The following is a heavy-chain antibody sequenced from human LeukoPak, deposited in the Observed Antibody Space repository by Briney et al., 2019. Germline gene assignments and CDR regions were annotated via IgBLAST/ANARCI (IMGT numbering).Heavy chain of an antibody. V-gene: IGHV3-53*01. CDR1: GFTVSSNN. CDR3: ARHDLIYGDYTRYFYY. Sequence: PGGSLRLSCAASGFTVSSNNMSWVRQAPGKGLEWVSVIYSGGSTYYADSVKGRFTISRDNSKNTLYLQMNSLRAEDTAVYYCARHDLIYGDYTRYFYYWGQGTLVTVSS. CDR2: IYSGGST. D-gene: IGHD4-17*01. J-gene: IGHJ4*02.